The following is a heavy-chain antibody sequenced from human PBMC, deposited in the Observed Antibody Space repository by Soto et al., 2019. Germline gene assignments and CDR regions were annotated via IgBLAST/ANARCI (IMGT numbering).Heavy chain of an antibody. Sequence: GGSLRLSCAASGFPFSIYGMHLVRQAPGKGLEWVSVIWYDGSNKYYADSVKGRFTISRDNSKNTLYLQMNSLRAEDTAVYYCARDRIAAADYYYYGMDVWGQGTTVTVSS. CDR2: IWYDGSNK. D-gene: IGHD6-13*01. CDR3: ARDRIAAADYYYYGMDV. CDR1: GFPFSIYG. J-gene: IGHJ6*02. V-gene: IGHV3-33*01.